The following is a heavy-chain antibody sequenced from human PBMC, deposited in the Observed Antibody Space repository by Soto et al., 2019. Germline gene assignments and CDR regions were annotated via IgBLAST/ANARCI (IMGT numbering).Heavy chain of an antibody. CDR1: GFIFSGYW. J-gene: IGHJ4*02. CDR3: ARVGYYYDTSGYPGPGDY. CDR2: IKQDGSQK. V-gene: IGHV3-7*01. D-gene: IGHD3-22*01. Sequence: LRLSCAASGFIFSGYWMSWVRQAPGKGLEWVATIKQDGSQKYYVDSGKGRFTISRDNAKNSLYLQMNSLRAEDTAVYYCARVGYYYDTSGYPGPGDYWGQGTLVTVSS.